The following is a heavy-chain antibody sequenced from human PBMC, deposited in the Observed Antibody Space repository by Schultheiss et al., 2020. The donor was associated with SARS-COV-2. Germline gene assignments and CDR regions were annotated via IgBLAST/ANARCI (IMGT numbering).Heavy chain of an antibody. V-gene: IGHV3-21*05. J-gene: IGHJ6*02. Sequence: GGSLRLSCAASGFTFSSYAMSWVRQAPGKGLEWVSYISSSSSYIYYADSVKGRFTISRDNAKNSLYLQMNSLRAEDTAVYYCAKDRGNGMDVWGQGTTVTVSS. CDR3: AKDRGNGMDV. CDR2: ISSSSSYI. CDR1: GFTFSSYA.